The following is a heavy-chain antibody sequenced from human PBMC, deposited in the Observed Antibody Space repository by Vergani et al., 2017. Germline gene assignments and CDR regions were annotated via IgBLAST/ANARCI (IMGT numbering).Heavy chain of an antibody. D-gene: IGHD5-12*01. CDR3: AKAKPRNSGYDYLYYYHAMVV. Sequence: EVQLLESGGDLVQPGGSLRLSCAASGFTFNHYAMNWVRQAPGKGLEWVSGISGSGGSTYYAGSVKGRFTISRDSSKNTLYLQMNSLSAGDTAVYYCAKAKPRNSGYDYLYYYHAMVVWGQGTTVTVSS. CDR2: ISGSGGST. V-gene: IGHV3-23*01. CDR1: GFTFNHYA. J-gene: IGHJ6*02.